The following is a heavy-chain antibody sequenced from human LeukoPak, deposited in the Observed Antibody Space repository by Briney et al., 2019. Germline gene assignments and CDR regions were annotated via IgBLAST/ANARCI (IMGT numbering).Heavy chain of an antibody. D-gene: IGHD3-3*01. Sequence: PSETLSLTCTVSGGSISSGSYYWSWIRQPAGKGLEWIGRIYTSGSTNYNPSLKSRVTISVDTSKNQFSLKLSSVTAADTAVYYCARDRHDFWSGYYYYYMDVWGKGTTVTV. CDR3: ARDRHDFWSGYYYYYMDV. J-gene: IGHJ6*03. CDR2: IYTSGST. V-gene: IGHV4-61*02. CDR1: GGSISSGSYY.